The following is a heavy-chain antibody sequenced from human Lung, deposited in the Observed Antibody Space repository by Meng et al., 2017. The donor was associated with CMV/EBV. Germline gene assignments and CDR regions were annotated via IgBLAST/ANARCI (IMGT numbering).Heavy chain of an antibody. CDR3: ARHPSSDSSGYYNEEPS. V-gene: IGHV1-69*12. J-gene: IGHJ4*02. CDR2: IIPIFGEA. CDR1: GDTFSSYT. Sequence: QVQRVQHGAEMKKPGYSVQVSCKASGDTFSSYTFSWARQAPGQGLEWMGGIIPIFGEAKYAQKFQGRVTIIADESTSTVYMDLRRLRSEDTAMYYCARHPSSDSSGYYNEEPSWGQGTLVTVSS. D-gene: IGHD3-22*01.